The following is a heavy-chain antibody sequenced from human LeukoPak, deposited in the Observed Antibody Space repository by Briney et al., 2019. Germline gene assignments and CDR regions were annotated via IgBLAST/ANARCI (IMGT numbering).Heavy chain of an antibody. V-gene: IGHV4-59*08. CDR1: GGSISTYY. Sequence: SETLSLTCAVSGGSISTYYWSWIRQPPGEGLEWIGYIYNSGSTNYNPSLKSRVTISVDTSTNHFSLKLSSVTAADTAVYYCARPSWTDPPKHASDIWGQGTMVTVSS. D-gene: IGHD3/OR15-3a*01. CDR2: IYNSGST. J-gene: IGHJ3*02. CDR3: ARPSWTDPPKHASDI.